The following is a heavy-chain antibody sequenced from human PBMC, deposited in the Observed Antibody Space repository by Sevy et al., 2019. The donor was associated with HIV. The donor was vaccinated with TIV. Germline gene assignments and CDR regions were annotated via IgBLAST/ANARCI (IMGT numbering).Heavy chain of an antibody. CDR1: GFTFSSYS. CDR3: ARDGARITMVQGVLAYYHGMDV. D-gene: IGHD3-10*01. Sequence: GGSLRLSCAASGFTFSSYSMNWVRQAPGKGLEWVSSSSSSSNYIYYAESVKGRFTVSRDNAKSSLNLQMNSLRAEDTAVYYCARDGARITMVQGVLAYYHGMDVWGQGTTVTVSS. V-gene: IGHV3-21*01. J-gene: IGHJ6*02. CDR2: SSSSSNYI.